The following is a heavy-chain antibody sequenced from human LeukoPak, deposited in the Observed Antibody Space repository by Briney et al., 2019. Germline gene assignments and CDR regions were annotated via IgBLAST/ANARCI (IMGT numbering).Heavy chain of an antibody. Sequence: GGSLRLSCAASGFTFSSYSMNWVRQAPGKGLEWVSSISSSSSYIYYADSVKGRFTISRDNAKNSLYLQMNSLRAEDTAVYYCTNEGQQLALNGWGQGTLVTVSS. V-gene: IGHV3-21*04. D-gene: IGHD6-13*01. CDR2: ISSSSSYI. J-gene: IGHJ4*02. CDR1: GFTFSSYS. CDR3: TNEGQQLALNG.